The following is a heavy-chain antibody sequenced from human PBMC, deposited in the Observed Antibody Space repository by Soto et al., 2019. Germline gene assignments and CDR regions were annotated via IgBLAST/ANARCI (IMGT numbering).Heavy chain of an antibody. CDR3: ARQGNGAEGFDY. D-gene: IGHD4-17*01. Sequence: GESLKISCKGSGYYFPSYLIGWVRQMPGKGLEWMGIFYPGDSDTRYSPSFQGQVTISADRSISTAYLQWSSLKPSGTAMYYCARQGNGAEGFDYWGQGTLVTVSS. CDR1: GYYFPSYL. J-gene: IGHJ4*02. V-gene: IGHV5-51*01. CDR2: FYPGDSDT.